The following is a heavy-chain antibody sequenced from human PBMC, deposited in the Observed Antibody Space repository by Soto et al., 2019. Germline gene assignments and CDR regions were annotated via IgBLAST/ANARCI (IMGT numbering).Heavy chain of an antibody. V-gene: IGHV3-21*01. CDR3: ARVNGPGDYGGLDY. Sequence: PGVSLRLSCAACGFTFSSYSMNWVRQAPGKGLEWVSSISSSSSYIYYADSVKGRFTISRDNAKNSLYLQMNSLRAEDTAVYYCARVNGPGDYGGLDYWGQGTLVTVSS. J-gene: IGHJ4*02. CDR2: ISSSSSYI. D-gene: IGHD4-17*01. CDR1: GFTFSSYS.